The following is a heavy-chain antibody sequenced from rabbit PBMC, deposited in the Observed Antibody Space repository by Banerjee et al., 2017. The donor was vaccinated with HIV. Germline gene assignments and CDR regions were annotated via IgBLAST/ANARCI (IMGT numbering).Heavy chain of an antibody. D-gene: IGHD1-1*01. Sequence: QSLEESGGDLVKPGASLTLTCTASGFDFTDTYYMCWVRQDPGKGLEWIGCIDVGPSGRTYDATWAKGRFTISKIASTTVTLQMTSLTAADTATYFCARDLTGVIGWNFSLWGPVTLVTVS. CDR2: IDVGPSGRT. J-gene: IGHJ4*01. CDR3: ARDLTGVIGWNFSL. V-gene: IGHV1S40*01. CDR1: GFDFTDTYY.